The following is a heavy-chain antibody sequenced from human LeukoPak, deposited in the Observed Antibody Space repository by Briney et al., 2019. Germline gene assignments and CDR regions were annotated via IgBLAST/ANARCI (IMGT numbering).Heavy chain of an antibody. J-gene: IGHJ6*03. CDR1: GYSFTNYR. V-gene: IGHV1-18*01. CDR3: AGSVVTPGYYYYYYMDV. CDR2: ISGYNGDT. Sequence: ASVKVSCKASGYSFTNYRINWVRQTPGQGLEWMGWISGYNGDTKYAQKVQGRVTMTTDTSTSTAYMDLRSLRYDDTAVYYCAGSVVTPGYYYYYYMDVWGKGTTVTVSS. D-gene: IGHD4-23*01.